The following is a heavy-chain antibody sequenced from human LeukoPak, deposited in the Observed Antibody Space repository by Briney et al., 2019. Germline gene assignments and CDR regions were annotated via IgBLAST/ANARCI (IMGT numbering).Heavy chain of an antibody. J-gene: IGHJ4*02. Sequence: SVKVSCKASGYSFTSYDINWVRQATGHGLEWMGRIIPLFGAPSYAQRFQGNVTISADKSTDTTYMELTRLTSEDTAVYYCTMGPTASLGRPFERWGQGTLVTVSS. CDR3: TMGPTASLGRPFER. V-gene: IGHV1-69*06. CDR2: IIPLFGAP. CDR1: GYSFTSYD. D-gene: IGHD3-9*01.